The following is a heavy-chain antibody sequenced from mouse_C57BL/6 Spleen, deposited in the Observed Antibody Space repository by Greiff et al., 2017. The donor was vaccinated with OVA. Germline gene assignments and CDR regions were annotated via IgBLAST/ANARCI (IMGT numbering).Heavy chain of an antibody. CDR3: ARDGGGAWFAY. J-gene: IGHJ3*01. V-gene: IGHV5-4*01. CDR1: GFTFSSYA. Sequence: EVHLVESGGGLVKPGGSLKLSCAASGFTFSSYAMSWVRQTPEKRLEWVATISDGGSYTYYPDNVKGRFTISRDNAKNNLYLQMSHLKSEDTAMYYCARDGGGAWFAYWGQGTLVTVSA. CDR2: ISDGGSYT.